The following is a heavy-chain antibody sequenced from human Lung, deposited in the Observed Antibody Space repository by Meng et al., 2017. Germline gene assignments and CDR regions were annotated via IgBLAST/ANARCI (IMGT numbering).Heavy chain of an antibody. Sequence: QLRLQGSGPGLVKPSETLSLTCDVSGGSISGYFWTWIRQPAGKGLDWIGRVYSSGSANYNPSLKSRVTMSVDRSKNQFSLQLTSVTAADTAVYYCARGVGSLDFWGQGALVTVSS. D-gene: IGHD5/OR15-5a*01. CDR3: ARGVGSLDF. CDR1: GGSISGYF. V-gene: IGHV4-4*07. CDR2: VYSSGSA. J-gene: IGHJ4*02.